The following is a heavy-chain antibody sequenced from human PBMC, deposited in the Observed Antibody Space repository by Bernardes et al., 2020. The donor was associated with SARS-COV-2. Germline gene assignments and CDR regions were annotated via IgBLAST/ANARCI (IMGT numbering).Heavy chain of an antibody. CDR2: ISCSGGST. CDR3: AKDSKILGVVPAAMNY. V-gene: IGHV3-23*01. Sequence: GGSLRLSCAASGFTFSSYAMSWVRQAPGKGLEWVSAISCSGGSTYYADSVKGRFTISRDNSKNTLYLQMNSLRAEDTAVYYCAKDSKILGVVPAAMNYWGQGTLVTVSS. CDR1: GFTFSSYA. J-gene: IGHJ4*02. D-gene: IGHD2-2*01.